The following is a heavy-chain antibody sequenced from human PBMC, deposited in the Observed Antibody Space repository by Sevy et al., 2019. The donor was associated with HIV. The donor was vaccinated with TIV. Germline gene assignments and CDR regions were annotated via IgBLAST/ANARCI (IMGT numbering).Heavy chain of an antibody. CDR3: AREMGWELRDAFDI. Sequence: GGSVRLSCAASGFTFSSYAMHWVRQAPGKGLEWVAVISYDGSNKYYADSVKGRFTISRDNSKNTLYLQMNSLRAEDTAVYYCAREMGWELRDAFDIWGQGTMVTVSS. V-gene: IGHV3-30-3*01. J-gene: IGHJ3*02. D-gene: IGHD1-26*01. CDR2: ISYDGSNK. CDR1: GFTFSSYA.